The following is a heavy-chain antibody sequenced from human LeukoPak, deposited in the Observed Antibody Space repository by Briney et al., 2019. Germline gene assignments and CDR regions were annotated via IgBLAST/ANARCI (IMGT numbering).Heavy chain of an antibody. D-gene: IGHD2-2*03. CDR3: ARDLGYFNSNRCYRNWFDP. V-gene: IGHV1-18*01. CDR2: ISTHNDHT. J-gene: IGHJ5*02. Sequence: ASVKVSCKASGYSLTDNGLSWVRQVPGQGPEWMGWISTHNDHTNYAQKFQGRVSMTTDTSASTAYMELRSLRSDDTAVYYCARDLGYFNSNRCYRNWFDPWGQGTLVTVSS. CDR1: GYSLTDNG.